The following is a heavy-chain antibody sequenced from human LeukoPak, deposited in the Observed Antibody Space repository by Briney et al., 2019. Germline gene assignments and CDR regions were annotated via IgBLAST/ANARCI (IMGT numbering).Heavy chain of an antibody. J-gene: IGHJ6*02. CDR2: ISNSGGDT. V-gene: IGHV3-23*01. CDR3: ARDRSSSSSRYYYGMDV. CDR1: GFTFSSYA. D-gene: IGHD6-6*01. Sequence: GGSLRLSCAASGFTFSSYAMSWVRQAPGKGLEWVAAISNSGGDTFYSDSGKGRFTISRDNSKNTLYLQMNSLRAEDTAVYYCARDRSSSSSRYYYGMDVWGQGTTVTVSS.